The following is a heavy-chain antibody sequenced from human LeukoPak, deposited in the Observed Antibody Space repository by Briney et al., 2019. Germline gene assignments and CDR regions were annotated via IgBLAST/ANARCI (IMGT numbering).Heavy chain of an antibody. V-gene: IGHV3-48*03. CDR1: GFTFDSYA. J-gene: IGHJ4*02. CDR2: ISGSGGTI. CDR3: ASARSKIGSGWTFDY. D-gene: IGHD6-19*01. Sequence: GGSLRLSCAASGFTFDSYAMTWVRQAPGKGLQWVSSISGSGGTIFYADSVKGRFTISRDNAKNSLYLQMNSLRAEDTAVYYCASARSKIGSGWTFDYWGQGTLVTVSS.